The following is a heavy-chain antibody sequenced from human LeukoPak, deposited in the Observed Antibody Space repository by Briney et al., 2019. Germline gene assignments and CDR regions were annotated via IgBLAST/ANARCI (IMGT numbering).Heavy chain of an antibody. CDR3: AKDRQGAGDGSFDY. CDR1: GFTFSSYG. D-gene: IGHD1-26*01. Sequence: GGSLRLSCAASGFTFSSYGMHEVRQAPGKGLEWVAVISYDGSSKYYADPVKGRFTISRDNSKNTLYLQMNSLRTEDTAVYYCAKDRQGAGDGSFDYWGQGTLVTVSS. J-gene: IGHJ4*02. CDR2: ISYDGSSK. V-gene: IGHV3-30*18.